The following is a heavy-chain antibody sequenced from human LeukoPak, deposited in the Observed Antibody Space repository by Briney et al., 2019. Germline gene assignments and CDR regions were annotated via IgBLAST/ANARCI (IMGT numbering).Heavy chain of an antibody. Sequence: SVKVSCKASGVTFSSYAISWVRQAPGQGLERMGGIITMFGTASYAQKFQGRVTITADESTSTAYMELSSLRSEGTAVYYCARGPYYYYYYMDVWGKGTTVTVSS. CDR3: ARGPYYYYYYMDV. J-gene: IGHJ6*03. CDR1: GVTFSSYA. CDR2: IITMFGTA. V-gene: IGHV1-69*13.